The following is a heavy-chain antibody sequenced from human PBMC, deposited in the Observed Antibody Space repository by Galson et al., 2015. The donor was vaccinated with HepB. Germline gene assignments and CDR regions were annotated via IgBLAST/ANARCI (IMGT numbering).Heavy chain of an antibody. CDR1: GYTFTGDY. V-gene: IGHV1-2*06. D-gene: IGHD4-17*01. CDR3: ARAKVTVLAY. J-gene: IGHJ4*02. Sequence: SVKVSCKASGYTFTGDYMHWVRQAPGQGLEWMGRINPNSGGTNYAQRFQGRVTMTRGTSISTAYMELSSLRSDDTAVYYCARAKVTVLAYWGQGTLVTVSS. CDR2: INPNSGGT.